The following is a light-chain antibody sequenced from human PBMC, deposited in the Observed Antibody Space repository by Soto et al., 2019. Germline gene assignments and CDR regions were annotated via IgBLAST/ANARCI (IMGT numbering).Light chain of an antibody. CDR3: ATWDSSLSARV. CDR2: DNN. V-gene: IGLV1-51*01. CDR1: SSNIGNNY. J-gene: IGLJ2*01. Sequence: QSVLTQPPSVSAAPGQKVTISCSGSSSNIGNNYVSWYQQLPGTAPKLLIYDNNKRPSGIPDRFSGSKSGPSATLGITALQTGDEADYYCATWDSSLSARVFGGGTKLTVL.